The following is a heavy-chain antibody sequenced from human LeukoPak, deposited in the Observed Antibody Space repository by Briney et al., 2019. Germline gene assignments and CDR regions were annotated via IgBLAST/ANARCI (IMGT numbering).Heavy chain of an antibody. CDR1: GFTFNNYV. J-gene: IGHJ5*02. Sequence: GGSLRLSCETSGFTFNNYVMTWVRQAPGKGLEWVSSISSSSSYIYYADSVKGRFTISRDNAKNSLYLQMNSLRAEDTAVYYCARLPSGIAVGLDPWGQGTLVTVSS. V-gene: IGHV3-21*01. D-gene: IGHD6-13*01. CDR2: ISSSSSYI. CDR3: ARLPSGIAVGLDP.